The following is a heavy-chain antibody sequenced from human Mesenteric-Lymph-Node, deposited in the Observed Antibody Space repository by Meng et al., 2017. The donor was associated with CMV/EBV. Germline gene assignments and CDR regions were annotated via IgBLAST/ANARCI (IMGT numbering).Heavy chain of an antibody. J-gene: IGHJ4*02. CDR1: GFTLSSYA. V-gene: IGHV3-30*04. Sequence: GESLKISCAASGFTLSSYAMHWIRQAPGKGLEWVTIISHDGTNQNYADSVRGRFTISRDNSKDTVYLQMNSLRTEDTAVYYCARQDGANFDYWGQGTLVTVSS. CDR3: ARQDGANFDY. D-gene: IGHD1-26*01. CDR2: ISHDGTNQ.